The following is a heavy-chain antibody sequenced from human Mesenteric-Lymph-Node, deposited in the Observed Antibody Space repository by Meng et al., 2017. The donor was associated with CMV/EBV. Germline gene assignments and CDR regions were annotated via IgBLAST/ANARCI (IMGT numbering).Heavy chain of an antibody. Sequence: GSLRLSCTVSGGSISSYFWAWIRQPPGQGLEWIGYAYYSGSTTYNPSLQSRVTISVDGSKNQFSLRLSSVTAADTAVYYCARVPAELGSSSSWYYFDYWGQGSLVTVSS. D-gene: IGHD6-13*01. J-gene: IGHJ4*02. CDR3: ARVPAELGSSSSWYYFDY. V-gene: IGHV4-59*01. CDR2: AYYSGST. CDR1: GGSISSYF.